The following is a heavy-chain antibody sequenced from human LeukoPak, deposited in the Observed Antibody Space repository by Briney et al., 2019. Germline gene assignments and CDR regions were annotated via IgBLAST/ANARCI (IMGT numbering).Heavy chain of an antibody. CDR3: ARGLAAAGTRGPY. D-gene: IGHD6-13*01. J-gene: IGHJ4*02. CDR1: GFTFSSYG. CDR2: IWYDGSNK. Sequence: GGSLRLSCAASGFTFSSYGMHWVRQAPGKGLEWVAVIWYDGSNKYYADSVKGRFTISRDNSKKALYLQMNSLRADDTAVYYCARGLAAAGTRGPYWGQGTLVTVSS. V-gene: IGHV3-33*01.